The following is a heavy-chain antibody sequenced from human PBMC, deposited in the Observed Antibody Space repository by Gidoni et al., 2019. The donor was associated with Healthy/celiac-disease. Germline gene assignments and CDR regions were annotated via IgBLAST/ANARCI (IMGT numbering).Heavy chain of an antibody. V-gene: IGHV3-23*01. D-gene: IGHD4-17*01. CDR2: ISGSGGST. CDR1: GFTFSSYA. J-gene: IGHJ4*02. Sequence: EVQLLESGGGLVQPGGSLRLSCAASGFTFSSYAMSWVRQAPGKRLEWVSAISGSGGSTYYADSVKGRFTIPRDNSKNTLYLQMNSLRAEDTAVYYCAKDGTPMTTVTHGYYFDYWGQGTLVTVSS. CDR3: AKDGTPMTTVTHGYYFDY.